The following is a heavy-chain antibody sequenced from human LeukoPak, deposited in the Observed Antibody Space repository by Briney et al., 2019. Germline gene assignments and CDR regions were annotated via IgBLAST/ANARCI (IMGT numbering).Heavy chain of an antibody. Sequence: ASVNVSCKASGYTFTSYGISWVRQAPGQGLEWMGWISAYNGNTNYAQKLQGRVTMTTDTSTSTAYMELRSLRSDDTAVYYCARDRRGGSGSYRRFDYWGQGTLVTVSS. J-gene: IGHJ4*02. CDR1: GYTFTSYG. CDR2: ISAYNGNT. D-gene: IGHD3-10*01. V-gene: IGHV1-18*01. CDR3: ARDRRGGSGSYRRFDY.